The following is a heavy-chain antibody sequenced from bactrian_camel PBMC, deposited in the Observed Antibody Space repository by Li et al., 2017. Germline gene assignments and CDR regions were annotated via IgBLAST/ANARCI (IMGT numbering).Heavy chain of an antibody. J-gene: IGHJ4*01. Sequence: VQLVESGGGSVQVGGPLRLSCVASGDTISRYCMGWFRQIPDKEREGVAGLESDGSASYTDSVKGRTTVSPNTPKATLMLQMNNLKPEDTAMYYCATVVRPYCTGAHLEAYQYPHWGQGTQVTVS. CDR2: LESDGSA. CDR3: ATVVRPYCTGAHLEAYQYPH. V-gene: IGHV3S9*01. CDR1: GDTISRYC. D-gene: IGHD1*01.